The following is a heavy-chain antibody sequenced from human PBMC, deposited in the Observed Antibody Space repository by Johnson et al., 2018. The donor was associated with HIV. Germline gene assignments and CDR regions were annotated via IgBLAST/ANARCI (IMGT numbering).Heavy chain of an antibody. CDR1: GFTVSSNY. Sequence: VQLVESGGGLVKPGGSLRLSCAASGFTVSSNYMSWVRQAPGKGLEWVSVIYSGGSTHYADSVKGRFTISRDNSKNTLYLQMNSRRAEDTAVYYCAREAWGFGERVDAFDIWGQGTMVTVSS. D-gene: IGHD3-10*01. CDR2: IYSGGST. CDR3: AREAWGFGERVDAFDI. V-gene: IGHV3-66*01. J-gene: IGHJ3*02.